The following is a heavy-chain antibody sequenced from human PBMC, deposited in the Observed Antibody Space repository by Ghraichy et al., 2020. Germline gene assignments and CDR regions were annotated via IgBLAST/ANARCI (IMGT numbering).Heavy chain of an antibody. CDR1: GFTFSSYS. D-gene: IGHD3-3*01. CDR2: ISSSSSYI. J-gene: IGHJ4*02. Sequence: GGSLRLSCAASGFTFSSYSMNWVRQAPGKGLEWVSSISSSSSYIYYADSVKGRFTISRDNAKNSLYLQMNSLRAEDTAVYYCARGVLYDFWSGYDYWGQGTLVTVSS. V-gene: IGHV3-21*01. CDR3: ARGVLYDFWSGYDY.